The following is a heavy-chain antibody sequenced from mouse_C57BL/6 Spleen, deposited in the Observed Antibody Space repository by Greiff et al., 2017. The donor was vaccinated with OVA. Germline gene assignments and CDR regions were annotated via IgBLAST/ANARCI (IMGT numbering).Heavy chain of an antibody. D-gene: IGHD1-1*01. V-gene: IGHV2-2*01. CDR1: GFSFTSSG. CDR3: ARNRRSYAMDY. CDR2: IWSGGSK. Sequence: QVPLKESGPGLVQPSQSLSITCTVSGFSFTSSGVHWVRQSPGKGLEWLGVIWSGGSKDYNADFISRLGISKANSKSHVFFKMNSLQADDTAIYYCARNRRSYAMDYWGQGTSVTVSS. J-gene: IGHJ4*01.